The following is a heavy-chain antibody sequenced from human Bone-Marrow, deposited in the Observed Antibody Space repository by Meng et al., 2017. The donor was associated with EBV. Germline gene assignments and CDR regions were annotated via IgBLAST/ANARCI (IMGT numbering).Heavy chain of an antibody. CDR3: AKGGGNSAAEYFQH. Sequence: EVDLFESGGGLVQPGGSLRLSCAASGFTFSSYVMRWVRQAPGKGLEWISTISASGGTYYANSVKGRFTISRDSSKNTLFLQMNSLRAEDTAVYYCAKGGGNSAAEYFQHWGQGTLVTVSS. J-gene: IGHJ1*01. D-gene: IGHD4-23*01. CDR1: GFTFSSYV. V-gene: IGHV3-23*01. CDR2: ISASGGT.